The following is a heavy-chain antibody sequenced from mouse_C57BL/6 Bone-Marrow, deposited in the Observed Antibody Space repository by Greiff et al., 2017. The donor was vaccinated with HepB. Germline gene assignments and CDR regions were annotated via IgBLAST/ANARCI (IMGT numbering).Heavy chain of an antibody. CDR3: ARDASPLTGTQDFWYFDV. CDR1: GYTFTSYW. Sequence: QVQLQQPGAELVKPGASVKLSCKASGYTFTSYWMQWVKQRPGQGLEWIGEIDPSDSYTNYNQKFKGKATLTVDTYSSTAYMQLSSLTSEDSAVYYCARDASPLTGTQDFWYFDVWGTGTTVTVSS. J-gene: IGHJ1*03. CDR2: IDPSDSYT. D-gene: IGHD4-1*01. V-gene: IGHV1-50*01.